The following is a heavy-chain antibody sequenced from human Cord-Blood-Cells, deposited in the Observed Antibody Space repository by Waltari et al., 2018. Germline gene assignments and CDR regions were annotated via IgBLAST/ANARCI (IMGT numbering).Heavy chain of an antibody. CDR1: GGSISSGDYY. Sequence: QVQLQESGPGLVKPSQTLSLTCTVSGGSISSGDYYWSWIRQPPGKGREWIGYIDYSGSTYYNPSLKSRVTISVDTSKNQFSLKLSSVTAADTAVYYCARGNGYSSSWFDYWGQGTLVTVSS. V-gene: IGHV4-30-4*08. D-gene: IGHD6-13*01. J-gene: IGHJ4*02. CDR2: IDYSGST. CDR3: ARGNGYSSSWFDY.